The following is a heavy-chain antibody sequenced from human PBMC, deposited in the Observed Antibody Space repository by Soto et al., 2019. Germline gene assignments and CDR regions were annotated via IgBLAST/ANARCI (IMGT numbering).Heavy chain of an antibody. CDR2: IYYSGST. D-gene: IGHD6-19*01. Sequence: PSETLSLTCTVSGGSISSGGYYWSWIRQHPGEGLEWIGYIYYSGSTYFNPSLKSRVTISVDTSKNQFSLKLSSVTAVDTAVYYCARKTRRPSGWPENFDSWGQGTLVTVSS. J-gene: IGHJ4*02. CDR3: ARKTRRPSGWPENFDS. CDR1: GGSISSGGYY. V-gene: IGHV4-31*03.